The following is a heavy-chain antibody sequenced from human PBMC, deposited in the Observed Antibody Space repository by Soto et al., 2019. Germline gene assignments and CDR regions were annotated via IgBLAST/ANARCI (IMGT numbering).Heavy chain of an antibody. V-gene: IGHV3-23*01. CDR3: AKATATGGGAFEI. CDR2: ILVGGST. J-gene: IGHJ3*02. Sequence: QSGGSLRLSCAASGFICSSYDMSWVRQAPGKGLEWVSTILVGGSTHYEDSVKGRFTISRDTSKNTVYLQMNSLTAGDTAVYYCAKATATGGGAFEICGQGTMVTVSS. D-gene: IGHD2-8*02. CDR1: GFICSSYD.